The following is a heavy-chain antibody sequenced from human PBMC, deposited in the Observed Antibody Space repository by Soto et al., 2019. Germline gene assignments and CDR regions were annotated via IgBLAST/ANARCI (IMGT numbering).Heavy chain of an antibody. Sequence: SETLSLTCTVSGGSISSGGYYWSWIRQHPGKGLEWIGYIYYSGSTYYNPSLKSRVTISVDTSKNQFSLKLSSVTAADTAVYYCARVAEPSYYDFWSGYYRWNWFDPWGQGTLVTVSS. CDR1: GGSISSGGYY. CDR3: ARVAEPSYYDFWSGYYRWNWFDP. D-gene: IGHD3-3*01. J-gene: IGHJ5*02. CDR2: IYYSGST. V-gene: IGHV4-31*03.